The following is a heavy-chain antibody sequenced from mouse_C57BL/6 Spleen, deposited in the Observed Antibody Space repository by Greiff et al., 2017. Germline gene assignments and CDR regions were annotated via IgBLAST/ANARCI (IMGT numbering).Heavy chain of an antibody. CDR2: ISSGGSYT. J-gene: IGHJ2*01. D-gene: IGHD1-1*01. CDR3: GSSSLDY. CDR1: GFTFSSYG. Sequence: EVQLVESGGDLVKPGGSLKLSCAASGFTFSSYGMSWVRQTPDKRLEWVATISSGGSYTYYPDSVKGRFTFSRDNAKNTLYLQMSSLKSEDTDRYYCGSSSLDYWGQGTTRTVSS. V-gene: IGHV5-6*01.